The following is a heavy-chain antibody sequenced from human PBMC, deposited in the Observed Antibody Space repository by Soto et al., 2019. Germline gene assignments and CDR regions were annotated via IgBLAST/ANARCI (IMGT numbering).Heavy chain of an antibody. V-gene: IGHV1-8*01. CDR3: ARSVEWLASFDY. Sequence: QVQLVQSGAEVKKPGASVKVSCKASGYTFTSYDINWVRQATGQGLEWMGWMNPNSGNTGYAQKFQGRVTMTSNTSISTADMELSSLRSEDTAVYYCARSVEWLASFDYWGQGTLVTVSS. CDR1: GYTFTSYD. D-gene: IGHD6-19*01. J-gene: IGHJ4*02. CDR2: MNPNSGNT.